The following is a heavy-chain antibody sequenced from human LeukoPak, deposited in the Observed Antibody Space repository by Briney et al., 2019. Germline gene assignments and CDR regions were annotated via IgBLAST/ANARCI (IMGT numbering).Heavy chain of an antibody. D-gene: IGHD5-18*01. CDR3: ARGYVDTAGEDYFDY. Sequence: GGSLRLSCAASGFTFSSYDMHWVRQATGKGLEWVSAIGTAGDTYYPGSVKGRFTISRENAKNSLYLQMNSLRAGDTAVYCCARGYVDTAGEDYFDYWGQGTLATVSS. J-gene: IGHJ4*02. CDR2: IGTAGDT. V-gene: IGHV3-13*01. CDR1: GFTFSSYD.